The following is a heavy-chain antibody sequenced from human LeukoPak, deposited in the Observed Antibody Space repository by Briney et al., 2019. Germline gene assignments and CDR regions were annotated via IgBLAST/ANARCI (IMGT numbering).Heavy chain of an antibody. V-gene: IGHV3-23*01. CDR1: GFTFSAHA. CDR3: AKDETLSGVNYFAS. CDR2: IIGSGGAT. J-gene: IGHJ4*02. Sequence: PGGSLRLSCSASGFTFSAHAMSWVRQAPGKGLEWVSGIIGSGGATFYADSVEGRFTISRDNSKNTLYLLMNSLRAEDTAVYYCAKDETLSGVNYFASWGQGTLVTVSS. D-gene: IGHD3-10*01.